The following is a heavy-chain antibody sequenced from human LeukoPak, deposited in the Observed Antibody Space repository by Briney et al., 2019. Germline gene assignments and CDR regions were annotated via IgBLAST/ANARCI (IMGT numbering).Heavy chain of an antibody. D-gene: IGHD5-18*01. J-gene: IGHJ4*02. Sequence: GGSLRLSCAASGFTFSSYAMSWVRQAPGKGLEWVSAISGSGGSTYYADSVKGRFTISRDNSNNTLYLQMNSRRAEDTAVYYCARGTAMANFDYWGQGTLVTVSP. CDR1: GFTFSSYA. CDR3: ARGTAMANFDY. CDR2: ISGSGGST. V-gene: IGHV3-23*01.